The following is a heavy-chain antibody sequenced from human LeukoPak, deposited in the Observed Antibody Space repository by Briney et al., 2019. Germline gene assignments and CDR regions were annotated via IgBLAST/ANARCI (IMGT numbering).Heavy chain of an antibody. CDR1: GFTFSSYA. Sequence: PGGSLRLSCAASGFTFSSYAMTWGRQAPGKGLLWVSRINTDGSSTNYADSVKGRFTISRDNAKNTLYLQMDSLRAEDTAVYYCARGSSGSYYGYWGHGTLVTVSS. CDR2: INTDGSST. J-gene: IGHJ4*01. D-gene: IGHD1-26*01. CDR3: ARGSSGSYYGY. V-gene: IGHV3-74*01.